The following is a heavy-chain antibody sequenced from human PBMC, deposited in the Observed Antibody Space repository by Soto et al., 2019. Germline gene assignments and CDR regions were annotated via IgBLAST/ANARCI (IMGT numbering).Heavy chain of an antibody. J-gene: IGHJ3*02. D-gene: IGHD6-19*01. V-gene: IGHV3-23*01. CDR3: ANKGLGSLKTFCSGSGCHYAFDI. CDR2: ISGGGDGT. Sequence: EVQLLESGGGLVQPGGSLRLSCAASGFTFTNYAMSWVRQAPGKGLEWVSTISGGGDGTYYADSVKGHFTISRDNSKNTLYLKMNSLKVEDTAIYYCANKGLGSLKTFCSGSGCHYAFDIWGQGTMVTVSS. CDR1: GFTFTNYA.